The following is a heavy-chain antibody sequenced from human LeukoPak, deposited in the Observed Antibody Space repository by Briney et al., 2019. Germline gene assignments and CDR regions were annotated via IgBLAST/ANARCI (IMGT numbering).Heavy chain of an antibody. CDR2: INHSGST. CDR3: ARLTYTTNESPPSVGFDP. Sequence: KSSETLSLTCTVSGGSISSYYWSWIRQPPGKGLEWIGEINHSGSTNYNPSLKSRVTISVDTSKNQFSLKLSSVTAADTAVYYCARLTYTTNESPPSVGFDPWGQGTLVTVSS. V-gene: IGHV4-34*01. CDR1: GGSISSYY. D-gene: IGHD2-2*02. J-gene: IGHJ5*02.